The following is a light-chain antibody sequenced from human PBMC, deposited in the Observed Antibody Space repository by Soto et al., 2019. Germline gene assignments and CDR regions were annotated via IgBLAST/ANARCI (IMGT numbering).Light chain of an antibody. CDR1: QSVGSY. J-gene: IGKJ4*01. CDR3: QQRSNWLT. V-gene: IGKV3-11*01. Sequence: EIVLTQSPATLSLSPGERATLSCRASQSVGSYLAWYQQKPGQAPRLLIYDASNRATGIPARFSGSGSGTDFARTITSTEPQDFEVYFCQQRSNWLTFGGGTKVEIK. CDR2: DAS.